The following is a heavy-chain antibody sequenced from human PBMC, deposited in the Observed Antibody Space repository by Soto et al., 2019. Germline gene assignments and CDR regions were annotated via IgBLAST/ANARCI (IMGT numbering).Heavy chain of an antibody. CDR1: GFTFSSYG. D-gene: IGHD6-19*01. J-gene: IGHJ4*02. CDR3: ARDSGGGQWLAFDY. Sequence: PGGSLRLSCAASGFTFSSYGMHWVRQAPGKGLEWVAVIWYDGSNKYYADSVKGRFTISRDNSKNTLYLQMNSLRAEDTAVYYCARDSGGGQWLAFDYWGQGTLVTVSS. V-gene: IGHV3-33*01. CDR2: IWYDGSNK.